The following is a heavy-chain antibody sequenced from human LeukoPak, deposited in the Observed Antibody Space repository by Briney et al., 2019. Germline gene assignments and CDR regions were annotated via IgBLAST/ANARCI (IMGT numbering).Heavy chain of an antibody. CDR2: IYYSGST. D-gene: IGHD6-13*01. CDR1: GGSISSYY. Sequence: SETLSLTCTVSGGSISSYYWSWIRQPPGKGLEWIWYIYYSGSTNYNPSLKSRVTISVDTSKNQFSLKLSSVTAADTAVYYCARHEPYSSSWADFDYWGQGTLVTVSS. V-gene: IGHV4-59*08. J-gene: IGHJ4*02. CDR3: ARHEPYSSSWADFDY.